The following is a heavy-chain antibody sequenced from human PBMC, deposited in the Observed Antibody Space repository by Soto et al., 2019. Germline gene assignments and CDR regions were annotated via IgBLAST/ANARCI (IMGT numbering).Heavy chain of an antibody. CDR3: AGVGYGSNVDY. CDR2: IHYSGAT. V-gene: IGHV4-59*01. D-gene: IGHD2-8*01. Sequence: QVQLQESGPGLVKPSETLSLTCTVSGGSISSYHWSWIRQPPGKGLEWIGFIHYSGATNYKPSLKSRVTISVDPSKNQFLLKLSSVTFADTAVYYCAGVGYGSNVDYWGQGTLVTVSA. J-gene: IGHJ4*02. CDR1: GGSISSYH.